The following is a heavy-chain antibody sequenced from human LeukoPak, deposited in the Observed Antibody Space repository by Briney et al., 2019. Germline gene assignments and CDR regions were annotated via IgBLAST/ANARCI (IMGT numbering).Heavy chain of an antibody. V-gene: IGHV3-30*04. CDR3: ARGSSGPHYFDY. CDR1: GFTFSTYA. Sequence: GGSLRLSCAASGFTFSTYAMHWVRQAPGKGLEWVAVISYDGRDKDYVDSVKGRFTISRDNSKNTLYLQVNSLRSEDTAVYYCARGSSGPHYFDYWGQGTLVTVSS. J-gene: IGHJ4*02. D-gene: IGHD3-10*01. CDR2: ISYDGRDK.